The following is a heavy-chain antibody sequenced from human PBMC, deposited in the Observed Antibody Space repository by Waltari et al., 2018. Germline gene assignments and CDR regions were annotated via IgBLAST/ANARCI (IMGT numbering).Heavy chain of an antibody. Sequence: EVQLVESGGGLVQPGRSLRLSCAASGFTFTDYAMHWVRQAPGKGLEWVSGISWNSGSIVYADSVKGRFTISRDNAKNSLYLQMNSLRTEDMALYYCAKLAAAGKAAFDIWGQGTMVTVSS. CDR1: GFTFTDYA. V-gene: IGHV3-9*03. J-gene: IGHJ3*02. CDR3: AKLAAAGKAAFDI. CDR2: ISWNSGSI. D-gene: IGHD6-13*01.